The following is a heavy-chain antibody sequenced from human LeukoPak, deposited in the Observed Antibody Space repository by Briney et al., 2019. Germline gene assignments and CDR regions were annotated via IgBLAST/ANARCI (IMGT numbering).Heavy chain of an antibody. CDR3: ARDLVLTGYFDY. CDR2: MNQGGNEK. CDR1: GFTLRSFW. J-gene: IGHJ4*02. Sequence: GGSLRLSCAATGFTLRSFWMSWVRQAPGKGLEWVANMNQGGNEKNYVDSVKGRFTISRDNTKNSLFLQMNSLRAEDTAVYYCARDLVLTGYFDYWGQGTLVTVSS. D-gene: IGHD3-9*01. V-gene: IGHV3-7*01.